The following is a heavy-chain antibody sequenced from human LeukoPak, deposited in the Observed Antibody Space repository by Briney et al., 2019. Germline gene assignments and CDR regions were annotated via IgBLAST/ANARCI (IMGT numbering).Heavy chain of an antibody. J-gene: IGHJ4*02. V-gene: IGHV5-51*01. D-gene: IGHD4-23*01. CDR1: GYSFTSYW. CDR3: ARPNRLGYGGNPLYIDY. CDR2: IYPDDSDT. Sequence: GESLKISCKGSGYSFTSYWIGWVRQMPGKGLEWMGIIYPDDSDTRYSPSFQGQVTISADKSISTAYLQWSSLKASDTAMYYCARPNRLGYGGNPLYIDYWGQGTLVTVSS.